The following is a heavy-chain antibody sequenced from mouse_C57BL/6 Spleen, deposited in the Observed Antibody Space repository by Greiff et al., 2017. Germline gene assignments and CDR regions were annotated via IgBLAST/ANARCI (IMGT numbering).Heavy chain of an antibody. CDR3: ARNYDGYYYAMDY. Sequence: VQGVESGPGLVAPSQSLSITCTVSGFSLTSYAISWVRQPPGKGLEWLGAIWTGGGTNYNSALKSRLSISKDNSKSQVFLKMNSLQTDDTARYYCARNYDGYYYAMDYWGQGTSVTVSS. J-gene: IGHJ4*01. V-gene: IGHV2-9-1*01. CDR2: IWTGGGT. CDR1: GFSLTSYA. D-gene: IGHD2-3*01.